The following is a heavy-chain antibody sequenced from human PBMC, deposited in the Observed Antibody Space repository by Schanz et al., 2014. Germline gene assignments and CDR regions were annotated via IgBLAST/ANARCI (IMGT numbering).Heavy chain of an antibody. CDR2: ILGLASTT. J-gene: IGHJ3*02. V-gene: IGHV3-23*04. CDR1: GFTFSTSA. CDR3: AKGRFGELSAFDI. D-gene: IGHD3-10*01. Sequence: VQLVESGGGLVQPGASLRLSCAASGFTFSTSAMSWVRQVPGQGLEWVSAILGLASTTYYADSVKGGFTISRDNSKNLLYLQMNSLRAEDTAVYYCAKGRFGELSAFDIWGQGTMVTVSS.